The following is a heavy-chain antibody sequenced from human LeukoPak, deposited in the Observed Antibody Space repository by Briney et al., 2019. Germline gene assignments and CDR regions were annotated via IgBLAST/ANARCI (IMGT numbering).Heavy chain of an antibody. D-gene: IGHD1-1*01. Sequence: SETLSLTCAVYGGSLSGYYWSRIRQPPGKGLERIGEINHSGSTNHNPSLTSRVTISVDTSKNQFSLKLSSVTAADTAVYYCARERTGTTDDRIDYWGQGTLVTVSS. J-gene: IGHJ4*02. CDR3: ARERTGTTDDRIDY. CDR2: INHSGST. CDR1: GGSLSGYY. V-gene: IGHV4-34*01.